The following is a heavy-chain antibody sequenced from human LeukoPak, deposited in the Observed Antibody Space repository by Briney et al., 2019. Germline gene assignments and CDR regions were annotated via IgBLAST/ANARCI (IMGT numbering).Heavy chain of an antibody. J-gene: IGHJ5*02. V-gene: IGHV4-34*08. CDR1: GFTFDDYG. CDR3: AVKPMMSIYNWFDP. Sequence: PGGSLRLSCAASGFTFDDYGMSWVRQAPGKGLEWIGSIYYSGSTNYNPSLKSRVTISVDTSKNQFSLKLSSVTAADTAVYYCAVKPMMSIYNWFDPWGQGTLVTVSS. D-gene: IGHD2-21*01. CDR2: IYYSGST.